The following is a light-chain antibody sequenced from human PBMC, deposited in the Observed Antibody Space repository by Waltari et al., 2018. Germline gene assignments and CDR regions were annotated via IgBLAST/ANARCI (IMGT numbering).Light chain of an antibody. V-gene: IGLV10-54*04. CDR2: RNN. Sequence: QAVLTQPPSVSKGLRQTATPTCTGNSNNVGNQGADWLQQHQGHPPKLLSYRNNNRPSGISERFSASRSGNTASLTITGLQPEDEADYYCSAWDISLSAQVFGGGTKLTVL. CDR3: SAWDISLSAQV. J-gene: IGLJ2*01. CDR1: SNNVGNQG.